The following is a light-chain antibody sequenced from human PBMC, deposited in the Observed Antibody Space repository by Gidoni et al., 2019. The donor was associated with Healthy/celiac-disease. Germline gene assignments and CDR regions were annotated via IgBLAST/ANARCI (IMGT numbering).Light chain of an antibody. Sequence: QSVLTQPPSASGTPGQSVTFSCSGSSSNIGSNSITWYQQLPGTAPKLLMYGNNQRPSGVPDRFSGSQSGTSASLDISGLQSEDEADYYCAAWDDNLNARVFGGGTKLTVL. V-gene: IGLV1-44*01. J-gene: IGLJ3*02. CDR2: GNN. CDR3: AAWDDNLNARV. CDR1: SSNIGSNS.